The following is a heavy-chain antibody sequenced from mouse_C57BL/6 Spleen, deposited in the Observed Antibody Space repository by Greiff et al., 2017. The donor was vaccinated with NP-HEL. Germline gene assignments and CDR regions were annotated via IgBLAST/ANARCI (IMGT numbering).Heavy chain of an antibody. CDR3: ARGSRGYAMDY. V-gene: IGHV1-80*01. CDR2: IYPGDGDT. CDR1: GYAFSSYW. Sequence: VQVVESGAELVKPGASVKISCKASGYAFSSYWMNWVKQRPGKGLEWIGQIYPGDGDTNYNGKFKGKATLTADKSSSTAYMQLSSLTSEDSAVYFCARGSRGYAMDYWGQGTSVTVSS. J-gene: IGHJ4*01. D-gene: IGHD1-1*01.